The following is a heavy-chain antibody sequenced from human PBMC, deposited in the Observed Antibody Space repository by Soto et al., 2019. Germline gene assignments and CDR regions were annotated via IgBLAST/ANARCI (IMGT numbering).Heavy chain of an antibody. Sequence: SVKVSCKASGDTFSNYAISWVRQAPGQGLEWMGGIIPIFGPANYAQKFQGRVTITADESTSTAYMELSSLSSEYTAVYFCAYIYGSGSYYHSNWFDPWGQGTLVTVSS. CDR1: GDTFSNYA. J-gene: IGHJ5*02. CDR3: AYIYGSGSYYHSNWFDP. CDR2: IIPIFGPA. D-gene: IGHD3-10*01. V-gene: IGHV1-69*13.